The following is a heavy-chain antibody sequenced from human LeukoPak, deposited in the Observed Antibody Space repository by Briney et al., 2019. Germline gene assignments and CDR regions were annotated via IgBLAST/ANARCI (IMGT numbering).Heavy chain of an antibody. Sequence: GGSLRLSCAASGFTFSTCPMHWLWQTPGKGLEWVAAISYDGNTKYYADSVKGRFTISRDNSKNTLYLQMNSLRAEDTAVYYCARAPISSSWYGGDYWGQGTLVTVSS. CDR3: ARAPISSSWYGGDY. J-gene: IGHJ4*02. CDR1: GFTFSTCP. V-gene: IGHV3-30-3*01. CDR2: ISYDGNTK. D-gene: IGHD6-13*01.